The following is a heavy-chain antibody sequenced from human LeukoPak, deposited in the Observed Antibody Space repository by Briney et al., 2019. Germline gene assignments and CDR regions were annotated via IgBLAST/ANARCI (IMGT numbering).Heavy chain of an antibody. V-gene: IGHV3-33*01. J-gene: IGHJ4*02. CDR1: GFIFSSYG. Sequence: GTSLRLSCAASGFIFSSYGMHWVRQSPGKGLEWVAVIWYDGSNKYYADSVKGRFTISRDNSKNTLHLQMNSLRAEDTAVYYCARDSPYLDYWGQGTLVTVSS. CDR3: ARDSPYLDY. CDR2: IWYDGSNK.